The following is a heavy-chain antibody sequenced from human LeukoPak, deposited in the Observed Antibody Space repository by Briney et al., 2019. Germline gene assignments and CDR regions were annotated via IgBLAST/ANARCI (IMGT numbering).Heavy chain of an antibody. CDR1: GGSISSSSYY. D-gene: IGHD3-22*01. Sequence: PSETLSLTCTVSGGSISSSSYYWGWIRQPPGKGLEWIGSIYYSGSTYYNPSLKSRVTISVDTSKNQFSLKLTSVTAADTAVYYCARGPYDSSGYTSGHFDYWGQGTLVTVSS. CDR3: ARGPYDSSGYTSGHFDY. V-gene: IGHV4-39*01. J-gene: IGHJ4*01. CDR2: IYYSGST.